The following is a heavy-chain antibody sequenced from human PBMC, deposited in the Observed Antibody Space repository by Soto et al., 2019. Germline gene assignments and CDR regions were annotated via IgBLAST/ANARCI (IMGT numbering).Heavy chain of an antibody. Sequence: EVQLVESGGGLVKPGGSLRLSCAASGFTFSSYSMNWVRQAPGKGLEWVSSISSSSSYIYYADSVKGRFTISRDNAKNSLYLQMISLRAEDTAVYYCARDLHISSSRYFDYWGQGTLVTVSS. CDR3: ARDLHISSSRYFDY. V-gene: IGHV3-21*01. CDR1: GFTFSSYS. D-gene: IGHD6-6*01. CDR2: ISSSSSYI. J-gene: IGHJ4*02.